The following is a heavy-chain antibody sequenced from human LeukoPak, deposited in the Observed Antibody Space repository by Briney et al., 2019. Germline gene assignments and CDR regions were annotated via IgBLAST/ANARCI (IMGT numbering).Heavy chain of an antibody. CDR1: GFTFSSYW. CDR2: IKQDGSEK. J-gene: IGHJ6*04. Sequence: PGGPLRLSCAASGFTFSSYWMSWVRQAPGKGLEWVANIKQDGSEKYYVDSVKGRFTISRDNAKNSLYLQMNSLRAEDTAVYYCARVGYDFWSGYYGMGVWGKGTTVTVSS. V-gene: IGHV3-7*01. CDR3: ARVGYDFWSGYYGMGV. D-gene: IGHD3-3*01.